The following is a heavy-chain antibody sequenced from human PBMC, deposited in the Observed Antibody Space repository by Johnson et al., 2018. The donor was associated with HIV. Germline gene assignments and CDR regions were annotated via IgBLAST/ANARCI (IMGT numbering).Heavy chain of an antibody. CDR1: DFTFSSYG. V-gene: IGHV3-30*02. CDR3: SKDQFHKGGGSLVDGFDI. CDR2: IRYDGSYK. D-gene: IGHD2-15*01. Sequence: QVQLVESGGGVVQPGGSLRLSCAASDFTFSSYGMHWVRQAPGKGLEWVAFIRYDGSYKYYVDSVKGRFTISRDNSKNPLYLQINSLRAEDTAVYYCSKDQFHKGGGSLVDGFDIWGQGTMVTVSS. J-gene: IGHJ3*02.